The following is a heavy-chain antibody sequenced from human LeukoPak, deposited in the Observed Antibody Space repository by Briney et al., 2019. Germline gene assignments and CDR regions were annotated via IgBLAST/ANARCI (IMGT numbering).Heavy chain of an antibody. D-gene: IGHD7-27*01. CDR2: IYTSGST. CDR1: GGSISSYY. CDR3: ARDRHFYQLTGTNWFDP. J-gene: IGHJ5*02. Sequence: PSETLSLTCTVSGGSISSYYWSWIRQPAGKGLEWIGRIYTSGSTNYNPSLKSRVTMSVDTSENQFSLKLSSVTAADTAVYYCARDRHFYQLTGTNWFDPWGQGTLVTVSS. V-gene: IGHV4-4*07.